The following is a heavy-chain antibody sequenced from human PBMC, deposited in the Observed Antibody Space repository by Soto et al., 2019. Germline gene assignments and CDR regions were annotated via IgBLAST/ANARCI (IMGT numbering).Heavy chain of an antibody. V-gene: IGHV3-11*01. CDR1: GFTFSDYY. D-gene: IGHD2-21*01. CDR3: ARDRPGIALDGYFAY. CDR2: ISSGGTTI. J-gene: IGHJ4*02. Sequence: QVQLVESGGGLVKPGGSLRLSCAASGFTFSDYYMSWIHQAPGKGLEWISYISSGGTTIYYADSVKGRFTISRDNAKKSLYLQMNSLRAEDTAVYYCARDRPGIALDGYFAYWGQGTLVTVSS.